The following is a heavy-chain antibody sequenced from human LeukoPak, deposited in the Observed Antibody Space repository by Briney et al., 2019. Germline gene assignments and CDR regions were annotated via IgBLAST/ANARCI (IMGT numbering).Heavy chain of an antibody. CDR3: ARDRDSSGYCDY. CDR1: GFTFSSYA. V-gene: IGHV3-30*04. D-gene: IGHD3-22*01. CDR2: ISYDGSNK. Sequence: GGSLRLSCAASGFTFSSYAMHWVRQAPGKGLEWVAVISYDGSNKYYADSVKGRFTISRDNSKNTLYPQMNSLRAEDTAVYYCARDRDSSGYCDYWGQGTLVTVSS. J-gene: IGHJ4*02.